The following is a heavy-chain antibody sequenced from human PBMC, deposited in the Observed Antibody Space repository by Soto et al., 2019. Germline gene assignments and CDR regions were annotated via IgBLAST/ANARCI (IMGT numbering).Heavy chain of an antibody. Sequence: EVQLLESGGTLVQPGGSLHLSCTASGFNFNTYDMTWIRQAPGKGLEWVSTVNGRDFNSFYADSVKGRFTVFRDNSRKKLFFQMSSLRAGDTALYFRASRAGYDRSASYYQSTYWGRGTLVTVAS. CDR3: ASRAGYDRSASYYQSTY. V-gene: IGHV3-23*01. CDR2: VNGRDFNS. J-gene: IGHJ4*02. CDR1: GFNFNTYD. D-gene: IGHD3-22*01.